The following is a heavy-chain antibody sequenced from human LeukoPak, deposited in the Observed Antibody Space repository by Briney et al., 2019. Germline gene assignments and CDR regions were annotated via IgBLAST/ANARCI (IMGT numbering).Heavy chain of an antibody. J-gene: IGHJ4*02. Sequence: ASVKVSCKASGYTFTGYYMHWVRQAPGQGLEWMGWINPNSGGTNYAQKFQGRVTMTRDTSISTAYMELRSLRSDDTAVYYCARDGLEYPSLDFDYWGQGTLVTVSS. CDR3: ARDGLEYPSLDFDY. CDR1: GYTFTGYY. D-gene: IGHD2-2*01. V-gene: IGHV1-2*02. CDR2: INPNSGGT.